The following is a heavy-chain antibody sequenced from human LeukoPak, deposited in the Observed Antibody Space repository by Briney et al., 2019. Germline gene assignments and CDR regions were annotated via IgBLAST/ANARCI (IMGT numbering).Heavy chain of an antibody. CDR2: ISGSGGST. J-gene: IGHJ6*02. V-gene: IGHV3-23*01. D-gene: IGHD6-6*01. Sequence: GGSLRLSCAASGFTFSSYAMSWVRQAPGKGLEWVSAISGSGGSTYYADSVKGRFTISRDNSKNTLYLQMNSLRAEDTALYYCARDLVSSNSSRDYYYAVDVWGQGSTVTVSS. CDR1: GFTFSSYA. CDR3: ARDLVSSNSSRDYYYAVDV.